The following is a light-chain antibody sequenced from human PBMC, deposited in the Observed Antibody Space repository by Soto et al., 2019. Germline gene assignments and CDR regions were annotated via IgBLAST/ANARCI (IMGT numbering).Light chain of an antibody. V-gene: IGKV3-20*01. Sequence: EIVLTQSPGTLSLSPGERATLSCRASQSVSSSYLAWYQQKPGQAPRLLIYGASSRATGIPDRFSGSGSGTDFTLTISRLEPEDFVVYYCQHYGSSLRTFGQGTKVEIK. CDR2: GAS. CDR1: QSVSSSY. J-gene: IGKJ1*01. CDR3: QHYGSSLRT.